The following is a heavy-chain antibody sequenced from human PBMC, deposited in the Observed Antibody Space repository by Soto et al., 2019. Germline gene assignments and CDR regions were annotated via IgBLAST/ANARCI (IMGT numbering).Heavy chain of an antibody. V-gene: IGHV1-8*01. J-gene: IGHJ5*02. CDR2: LNPNSGNT. CDR3: ARDHRYNWTDEGLFDP. D-gene: IGHD1-20*01. CDR1: GYMFSTYD. Sequence: QVQLVQSGAEVKKPGASVKVSCKASGYMFSTYDINWVRQAPGQGLEWMGWLNPNSGNTGYAQKFQGRVTRTRNTFMNTAYMELSSLGSDDTAVYYCARDHRYNWTDEGLFDPWGQGTLVTVSS.